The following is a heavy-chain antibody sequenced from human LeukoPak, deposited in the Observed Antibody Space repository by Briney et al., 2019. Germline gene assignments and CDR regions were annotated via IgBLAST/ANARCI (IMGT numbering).Heavy chain of an antibody. D-gene: IGHD2-21*02. CDR1: GYTLTSYA. V-gene: IGHV1-3*01. J-gene: IGHJ6*02. CDR3: ARRGVTTQYSFYAMAV. Sequence: ASVKVSCKASGYTLTSYAVHWVRQAPGQRPEWMGWIDAGSGNTGCSQEFQGRVTITRDTSASTAYMELSSLTSEDTAVYYCARRGVTTQYSFYAMAVWGQGTTVTVSS. CDR2: IDAGSGNT.